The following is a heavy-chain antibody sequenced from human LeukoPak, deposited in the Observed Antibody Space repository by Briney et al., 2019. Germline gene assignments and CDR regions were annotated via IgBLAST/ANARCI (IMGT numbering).Heavy chain of an antibody. J-gene: IGHJ6*02. CDR1: GLSFSSYA. Sequence: GGSLRLSCAASGLSFSSYAMNWVRQAPGKGLEWVSLISGTGGSTYYADSVRGRFTISRDNSKNTLYLQMNSLRAEDTAVYYCAKGLNIAAAGTYYYYGMDVWGQGTTVIVSS. CDR2: ISGTGGST. CDR3: AKGLNIAAAGTYYYYGMDV. V-gene: IGHV3-23*01. D-gene: IGHD6-13*01.